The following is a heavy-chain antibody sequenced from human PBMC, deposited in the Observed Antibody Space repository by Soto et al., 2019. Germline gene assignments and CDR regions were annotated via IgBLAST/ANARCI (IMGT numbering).Heavy chain of an antibody. V-gene: IGHV3-48*01. D-gene: IGHD1-26*01. J-gene: IGHJ4*02. Sequence: GGSLRLSCAVSGFTVSTYGMHWVRQAPGKGLEWVAYISSSRSTIYYADSVKGRFTISRDNAKNSLYLQMNSLRAEDTAVYYCARVRLGAPTRYFDYWGQGALVTVSS. CDR1: GFTVSTYG. CDR2: ISSSRSTI. CDR3: ARVRLGAPTRYFDY.